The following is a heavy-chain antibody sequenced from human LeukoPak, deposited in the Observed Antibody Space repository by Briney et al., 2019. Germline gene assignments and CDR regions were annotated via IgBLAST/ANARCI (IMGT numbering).Heavy chain of an antibody. CDR3: ARYVWGSYPTFEDY. Sequence: PSETLSLTCTVSGGSISSYYWSWMRQPPGKGLEWIGYFYYSGSTNYNPSLKSRVTISVDTSKNRFSLKLSSVTAADTAVYYCARYVWGSYPTFEDYWGQGTLVTVSS. CDR2: FYYSGST. V-gene: IGHV4-59*01. J-gene: IGHJ4*02. CDR1: GGSISSYY. D-gene: IGHD3-16*02.